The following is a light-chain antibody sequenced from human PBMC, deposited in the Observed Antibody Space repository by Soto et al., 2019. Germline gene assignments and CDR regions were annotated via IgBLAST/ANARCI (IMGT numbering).Light chain of an antibody. V-gene: IGKV2D-29*01. CDR2: EVA. CDR3: MQTLQLPPT. J-gene: IGKJ2*01. CDR1: QSLLHSDGKTY. Sequence: DIVMTQTPLSLSVIPGQPASISCKSGQSLLHSDGKTYLYLYLQKPGQPPQLLIYEVANRFSGVPKKISGSGSGTEFTTKISRVEAEDVGVYYCMQTLQLPPTFGQGTKLEIK.